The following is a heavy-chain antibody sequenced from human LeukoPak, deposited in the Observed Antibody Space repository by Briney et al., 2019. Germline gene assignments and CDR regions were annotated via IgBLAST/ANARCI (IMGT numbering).Heavy chain of an antibody. CDR2: IYYSGST. D-gene: IGHD6-19*01. CDR1: GGSISSDGYY. V-gene: IGHV4-31*03. Sequence: SETLSLTCTVSGGSISSDGYYWGWIRQHPGKGLEWIGHIYYSGSTYYNPSLKSRVTISVDTSKNQFSLKLSSVTAADTAVYYCARSGGYSSPQNYWGQGTLVTVSS. CDR3: ARSGGYSSPQNY. J-gene: IGHJ4*02.